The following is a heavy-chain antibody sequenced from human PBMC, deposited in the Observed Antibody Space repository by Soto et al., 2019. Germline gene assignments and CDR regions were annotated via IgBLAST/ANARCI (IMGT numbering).Heavy chain of an antibody. CDR1: GGSISSYY. V-gene: IGHV4-59*01. CDR2: IYYSGST. CDR3: ARGKQLVPFDY. J-gene: IGHJ4*02. D-gene: IGHD6-6*01. Sequence: SETLSLTCTVSGGSISSYYWSWIRQPPGKGLEWIGYIYYSGSTNYNPSLKSRVTISVDTSKNQFSLKLSSVAAADTAVYYCARGKQLVPFDYWGQGTLVTVSS.